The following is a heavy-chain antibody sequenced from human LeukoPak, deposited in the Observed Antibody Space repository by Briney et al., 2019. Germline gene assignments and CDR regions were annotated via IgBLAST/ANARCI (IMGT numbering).Heavy chain of an antibody. D-gene: IGHD6-19*01. CDR1: GFTFSSYG. CDR2: ISGSGGST. CDR3: AKDRGRAVAGSEFDY. Sequence: GGSLRLSCAASGFTFSSYGMTWVRQAPGEGLEWVSVISGSGGSTNYADSVQGRFTISRDNSKNALYLEMNSLRAEDSALFYCAKDRGRAVAGSEFDYWGQGTLVTVSS. V-gene: IGHV3-23*01. J-gene: IGHJ4*02.